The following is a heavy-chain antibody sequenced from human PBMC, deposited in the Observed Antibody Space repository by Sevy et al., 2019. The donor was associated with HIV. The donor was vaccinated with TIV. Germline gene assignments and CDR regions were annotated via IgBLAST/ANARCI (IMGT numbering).Heavy chain of an antibody. CDR1: SGSITSLY. CDR2: IYYNGHI. Sequence: SETLSLTCTVSSGSITSLYWNWIRQPPGKGLEWIANIYYNGHINYNPSLKSRVTLSLDTSKNQFSLRLSSVTAADTARYYCAGENAWGRGYSWGQGTLVTVSS. CDR3: AGENAWGRGYS. D-gene: IGHD1-26*01. J-gene: IGHJ4*02. V-gene: IGHV4-59*08.